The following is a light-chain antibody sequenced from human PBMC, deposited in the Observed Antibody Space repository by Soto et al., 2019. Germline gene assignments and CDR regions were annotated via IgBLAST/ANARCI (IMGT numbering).Light chain of an antibody. CDR1: SGDFGTYNL. V-gene: IGLV2-23*01. CDR3: CSYAGSSTLI. CDR2: EGN. J-gene: IGLJ2*01. Sequence: QSALTQPASVSGSPGQSITISCTGTSGDFGTYNLVSWYQQHPGRAPKLIIFEGNKRPSGVSNRFSGSKSGNTASLTISGLQAEDEADYHCCSYAGSSTLICGGGTKLTVL.